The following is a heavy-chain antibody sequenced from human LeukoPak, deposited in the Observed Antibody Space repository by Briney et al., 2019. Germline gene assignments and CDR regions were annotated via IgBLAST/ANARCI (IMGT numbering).Heavy chain of an antibody. CDR3: GRQGIYASGNLDY. D-gene: IGHD3-10*01. Sequence: PGGSLRLSCAASGFTVSSNYMSWVRQAPGKGLEWVSVIYSGGSTYYADSVKGRFTISRDNSENTLYLQVNSLRAEDTAVYYCGRQGIYASGNLDYWGQGTLVTVSS. CDR1: GFTVSSNY. V-gene: IGHV3-53*01. J-gene: IGHJ4*02. CDR2: IYSGGST.